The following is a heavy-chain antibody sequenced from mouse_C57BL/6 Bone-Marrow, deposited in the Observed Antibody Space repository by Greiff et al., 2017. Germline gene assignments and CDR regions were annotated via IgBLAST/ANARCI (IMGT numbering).Heavy chain of an antibody. D-gene: IGHD2-5*01. V-gene: IGHV1-22*01. CDR2: INPNNGGT. CDR3: ARTLYYSNYDFDY. Sequence: EVKLQESGPELVKPGASVKMSCKASGYTFTDYNMHWVKQSHGKSLEWIGYINPNNGGTSYNQKFKGKATLTVNKSSSTAYMELRSLTSEDSAVYYCARTLYYSNYDFDYWGQGTTLTVSS. CDR1: GYTFTDYN. J-gene: IGHJ2*01.